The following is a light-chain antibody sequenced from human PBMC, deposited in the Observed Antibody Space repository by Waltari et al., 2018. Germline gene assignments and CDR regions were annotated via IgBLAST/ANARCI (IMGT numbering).Light chain of an antibody. J-gene: IGKJ3*01. CDR3: LQVNSYPFT. CDR1: QGISSY. Sequence: IQLTQSPLSLSASVGDRVTITCRASQGISSYLACYQQKAGRAPKLLIYGGSTLPNGVPSRFSGSGFGTDFTLTISSLQPEDFATYYCLQVNSYPFTFGPGTTVDIK. V-gene: IGKV1-9*01. CDR2: GGS.